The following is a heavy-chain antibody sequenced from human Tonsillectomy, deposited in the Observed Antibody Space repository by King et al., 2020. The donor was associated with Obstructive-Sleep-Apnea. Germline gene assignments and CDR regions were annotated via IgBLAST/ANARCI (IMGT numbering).Heavy chain of an antibody. Sequence: VQLQQWGAGLLKPSETLSLTCAVYAESFSSSYWSWIRQPPGKGLEWIGEINHSGSSNCNPSLKSRVTISVDTSKNQFSLRLGSVTAADTAVYYCARVEEGGSIRGYGMDVWGQGTTVTVSS. CDR1: AESFSSSY. J-gene: IGHJ6*02. CDR2: INHSGSS. D-gene: IGHD2-2*01. CDR3: ARVEEGGSIRGYGMDV. V-gene: IGHV4-34*01.